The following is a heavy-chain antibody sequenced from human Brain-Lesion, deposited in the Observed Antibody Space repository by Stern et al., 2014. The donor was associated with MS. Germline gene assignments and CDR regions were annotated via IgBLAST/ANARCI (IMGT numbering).Heavy chain of an antibody. CDR2: ISPNTGGT. Sequence: MQLVESGAEVKKPGASVKVSCKTSGYIFTGYYIHWVRQAPGQGLEWMAWISPNTGGTTYAQKFQGRVTMSRDTSISTAYVELSSLTSDDTAVYYCARDQRGITIFGVVTDYYYLGMDVWGQGTTVTVSS. CDR1: GYIFTGYY. J-gene: IGHJ6*02. CDR3: ARDQRGITIFGVVTDYYYLGMDV. D-gene: IGHD3-3*01. V-gene: IGHV1-2*02.